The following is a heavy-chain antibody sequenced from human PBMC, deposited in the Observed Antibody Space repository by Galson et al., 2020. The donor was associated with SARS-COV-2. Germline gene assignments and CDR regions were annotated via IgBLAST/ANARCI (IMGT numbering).Heavy chain of an antibody. Sequence: GGSLRLSCAASGFTFSSYWMHWVRQAPGKGLVWVSRINSDGSSTSYADSVKGRFTISRDNAKNTLYLQMNSLRAEDTAVYYCAREVVQYYYGMDVWGQGTTVTVSS. CDR1: GFTFSSYW. CDR2: INSDGSST. V-gene: IGHV3-74*01. CDR3: AREVVQYYYGMDV. D-gene: IGHD6-6*01. J-gene: IGHJ6*02.